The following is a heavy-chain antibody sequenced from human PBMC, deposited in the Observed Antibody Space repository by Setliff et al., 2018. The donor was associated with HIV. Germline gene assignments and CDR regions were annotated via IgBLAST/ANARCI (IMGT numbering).Heavy chain of an antibody. J-gene: IGHJ4*02. Sequence: SETLSLTCAVYGGSFSGYCWGWIRQPPGKGLEWIGEINPGGSPNYDPSLKSRVTISVDTSENHFSLELRSVTAADTAMYYCATGEHYGSGSYLSWGQGTPVTVSS. CDR1: GGSFSGYC. D-gene: IGHD3-10*01. CDR2: INPGGSP. CDR3: ATGEHYGSGSYLS. V-gene: IGHV4-34*01.